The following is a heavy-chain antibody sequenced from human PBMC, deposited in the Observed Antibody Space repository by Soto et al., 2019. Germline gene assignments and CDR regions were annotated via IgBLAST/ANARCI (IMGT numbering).Heavy chain of an antibody. J-gene: IGHJ6*03. CDR3: ARSYRRYCSGGSCYSYYYYYMDV. V-gene: IGHV4-59*01. Sequence: QVQLQESGPGLVKPSETLSLTCTVSGGSISSYYWSWIRQPPGKGLEWIGYIYYSGSTNYHPSRKSRVTISVDTSKNPFSLKLSSVTAADTAVYYCARSYRRYCSGGSCYSYYYYYMDVWGKGTTVTVSS. D-gene: IGHD2-15*01. CDR2: IYYSGST. CDR1: GGSISSYY.